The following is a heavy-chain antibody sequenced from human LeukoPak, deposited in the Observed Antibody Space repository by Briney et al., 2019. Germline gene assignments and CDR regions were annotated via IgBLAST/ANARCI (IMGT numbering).Heavy chain of an antibody. V-gene: IGHV1-69*04. CDR3: ARDPPSYSSGWYTPYFDY. Sequence: SVKVSCKASGGTFSSYAISWVRQAPGQGLEWMGRIIPILGIANYAQKLQGRVTITADKSTSTAYMELSSLRSEDTAVYYCARDPPSYSSGWYTPYFDYWGQGTLVTVSS. CDR1: GGTFSSYA. J-gene: IGHJ4*02. D-gene: IGHD6-19*01. CDR2: IIPILGIA.